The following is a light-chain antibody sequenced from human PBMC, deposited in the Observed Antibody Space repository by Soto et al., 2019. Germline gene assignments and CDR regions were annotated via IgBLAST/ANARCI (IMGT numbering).Light chain of an antibody. CDR3: QQYNSFSPIT. Sequence: DIQMTQSPSTLSASVGDRVTITCRASQSISYWLAWYQQKPGKAPKLLIYKTSSLESGVPSRFSGSGSGTEFTLTISSLQPDDFATYYCQQYNSFSPITFGQGTRLEIK. CDR1: QSISYW. V-gene: IGKV1-5*03. J-gene: IGKJ5*01. CDR2: KTS.